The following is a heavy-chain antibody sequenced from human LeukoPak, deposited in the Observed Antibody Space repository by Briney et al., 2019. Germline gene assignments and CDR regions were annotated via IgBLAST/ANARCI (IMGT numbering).Heavy chain of an antibody. CDR2: IYYSGST. CDR1: GGSISSYY. V-gene: IGHV4-59*01. CDR3: ARRPTTVTIFDY. J-gene: IGHJ4*02. Sequence: SETLSLTCTVSGGSISSYYWSWIRQPPGKGLEWIGYIYYSGSTNYNPSLKSRVTISVDTSKNQLSLKLSSVTAADTAVYYCARRPTTVTIFDYWGRGTLVTVSS. D-gene: IGHD4-17*01.